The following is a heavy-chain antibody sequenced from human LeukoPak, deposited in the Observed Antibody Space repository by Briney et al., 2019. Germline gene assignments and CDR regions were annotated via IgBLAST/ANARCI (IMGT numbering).Heavy chain of an antibody. V-gene: IGHV3-15*07. D-gene: IGHD3-3*01. Sequence: GGSLRLSCAASGFTFSNAWMNWVRQAPGKGLEWVGRIKSKTDGGTTDYAAPVKGRFTISRDDSKNTLYLQMNSLKTEDTAVYYCTTLEYYDFWSGYHTHVVDYWGQGTLVTVSS. CDR1: GFTFSNAW. CDR3: TTLEYYDFWSGYHTHVVDY. J-gene: IGHJ4*02. CDR2: IKSKTDGGTT.